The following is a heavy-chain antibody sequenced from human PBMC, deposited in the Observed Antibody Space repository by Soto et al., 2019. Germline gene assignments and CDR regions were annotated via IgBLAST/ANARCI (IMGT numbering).Heavy chain of an antibody. CDR1: GYSFTTSG. Sequence: QAQLVQSGAEVKEPGASVKVSCKASGYSFTTSGITWVRQAPGEGLEWMGWISTYNGNTNYAQKLQDRVTLPTDTSTSTAYMEMRSLSSDDTAVYYCARSLYGDYDYWRQGTLGTVSS. D-gene: IGHD4-17*01. CDR2: ISTYNGNT. CDR3: ARSLYGDYDY. J-gene: IGHJ4*02. V-gene: IGHV1-18*01.